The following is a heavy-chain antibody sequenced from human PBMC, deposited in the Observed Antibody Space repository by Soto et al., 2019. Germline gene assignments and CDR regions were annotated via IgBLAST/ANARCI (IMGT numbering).Heavy chain of an antibody. D-gene: IGHD2-2*01. CDR2: IYPGDSNT. CDR1: GYTFTIYW. V-gene: IGHV5-51*01. J-gene: IGHJ4*02. Sequence: PGESLKISCNGSGYTFTIYWIGWVRQMPGKGLEWMGIIYPGDSNTRYSPSFQGQVTISADKSISTAYLQWSSLKATDTAMYFCARQGYCSTTACYAVDYWGQGTLVTVS. CDR3: ARQGYCSTTACYAVDY.